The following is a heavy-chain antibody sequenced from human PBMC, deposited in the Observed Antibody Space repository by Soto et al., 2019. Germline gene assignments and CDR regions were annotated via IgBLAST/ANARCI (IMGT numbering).Heavy chain of an antibody. CDR2: IYYSGST. CDR3: ARAHYDFWSFDY. Sequence: SETLSLTCTVSGGSISSGGYYWSWIRQHPGKGLEWIGYIYYSGSTYYNPSLKSRVTISVDTSKNQFSLKLSSVTAADTAVYYCARAHYDFWSFDYWGQGTLVTVS. J-gene: IGHJ4*02. CDR1: GGSISSGGYY. V-gene: IGHV4-31*03. D-gene: IGHD3-3*01.